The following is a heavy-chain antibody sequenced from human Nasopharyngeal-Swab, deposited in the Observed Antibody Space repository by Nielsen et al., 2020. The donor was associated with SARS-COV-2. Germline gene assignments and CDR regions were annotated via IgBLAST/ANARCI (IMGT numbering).Heavy chain of an antibody. CDR2: ISGSGGST. J-gene: IGHJ4*02. V-gene: IGHV3-23*01. CDR3: AKDVSNYGSGNSWDIDY. D-gene: IGHD3-10*01. Sequence: VRQAPGKGLEWVSAISGSGGSTYYADSVKGRFTISRDNSKNTLYLQMNSLRAEDTAVYYCAKDVSNYGSGNSWDIDYWGQGTPVTVSS.